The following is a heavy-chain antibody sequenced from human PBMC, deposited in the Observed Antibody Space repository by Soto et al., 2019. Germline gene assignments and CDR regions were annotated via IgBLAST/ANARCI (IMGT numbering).Heavy chain of an antibody. CDR3: ARERFQVISDGMDV. J-gene: IGHJ6*02. Sequence: ASVKVSCKASGGTFSSYAISWVRQAPGQGLEWMGGIIPIFGTANYAQKFQGRVTITADESTSTAYMELSSLRSDDAAVHFCARERFQVISDGMDVWGQGTTVTVSS. CDR2: IIPIFGTA. D-gene: IGHD2-21*01. V-gene: IGHV1-69*13. CDR1: GGTFSSYA.